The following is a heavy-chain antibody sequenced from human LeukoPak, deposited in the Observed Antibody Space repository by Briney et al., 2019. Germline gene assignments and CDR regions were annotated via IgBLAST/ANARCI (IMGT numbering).Heavy chain of an antibody. CDR1: GGSIRSYY. CDR2: IYYSGST. Sequence: SETLSLTCSVSGGSIRSYYWSWIRQPPGKGLEWIGYIYYSGSTTYNPSLKSRVSISVDTSQNQFSLQLSSVTAADTAVYYCARRGAARRYDGLDVWGQGTTVTVSS. CDR3: ARRGAARRYDGLDV. D-gene: IGHD6-6*01. V-gene: IGHV4-59*08. J-gene: IGHJ6*02.